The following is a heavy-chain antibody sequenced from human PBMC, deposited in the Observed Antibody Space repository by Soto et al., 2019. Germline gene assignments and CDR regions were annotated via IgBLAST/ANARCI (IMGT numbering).Heavy chain of an antibody. J-gene: IGHJ4*02. CDR3: AKDLGYISSWFDY. Sequence: EVQLLESGGGLVQPGGSLRLSCAASGFTFSSYAMSWVRQAPGKGLEWVSAISGSGGSTYYADSVKGRFTISRDNSKNTLYLQMNSLRAEDTAVYYWAKDLGYISSWFDYWGQGTLVTVSS. CDR1: GFTFSSYA. V-gene: IGHV3-23*01. D-gene: IGHD6-13*01. CDR2: ISGSGGST.